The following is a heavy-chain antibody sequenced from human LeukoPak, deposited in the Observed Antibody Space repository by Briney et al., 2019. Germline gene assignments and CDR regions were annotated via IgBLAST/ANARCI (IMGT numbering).Heavy chain of an antibody. Sequence: PSETLSLTCTVSGGSIRTYYWTWIRQPPGNGLEWIGYIHDSGSTHFYPSPRSRVTMSIDTSKHQFSLNQSSVTAADPAVYYCATQSPSQTLAYGYWGQGTLVTVSS. D-gene: IGHD4-17*01. V-gene: IGHV4-59*08. CDR3: ATQSPSQTLAYGY. CDR1: GGSIRTYY. J-gene: IGHJ4*02. CDR2: IHDSGST.